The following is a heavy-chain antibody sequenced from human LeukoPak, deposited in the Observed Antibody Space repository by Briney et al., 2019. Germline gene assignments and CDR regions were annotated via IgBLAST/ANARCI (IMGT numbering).Heavy chain of an antibody. CDR1: GFTFSSYG. CDR3: ARDGDSSGWYADY. V-gene: IGHV3-33*01. Sequence: GGSLRPSCAASGFTFSSYGMPWVRQAPGKGLEWVAVIRYDGSNKYYADSVKGRFTISRDNSKNTLYLQMNSLRAEDTAVSYCARDGDSSGWYADYWGQGTLVTVSS. D-gene: IGHD6-19*01. CDR2: IRYDGSNK. J-gene: IGHJ4*02.